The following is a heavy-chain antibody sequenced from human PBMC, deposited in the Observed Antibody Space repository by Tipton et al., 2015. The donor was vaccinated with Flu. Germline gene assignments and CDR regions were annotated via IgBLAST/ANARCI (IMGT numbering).Heavy chain of an antibody. Sequence: TLSLTCTVSGGSISSGSYYWSWIRQPAGKGLEWIGRIYTSGSTNYNPSLKSRVTISVDTSKNQFFLKLSSVTAADTAVYYCARGVDSSGWYDYWGQGTLVTVSS. D-gene: IGHD6-19*01. V-gene: IGHV4-61*02. CDR2: IYTSGST. CDR3: ARGVDSSGWYDY. J-gene: IGHJ4*02. CDR1: GGSISSGSYY.